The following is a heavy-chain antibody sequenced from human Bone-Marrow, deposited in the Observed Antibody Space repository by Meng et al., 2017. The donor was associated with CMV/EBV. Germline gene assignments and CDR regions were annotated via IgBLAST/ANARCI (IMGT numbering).Heavy chain of an antibody. CDR2: ISSSGSTI. Sequence: LSLTCAVYGGSFSGYYWSWIRQPPGKGLEWVSYISSSGSTIYYADSVKGRFTISRDNSKNTLYLQMNSLRAEDTAVYYCARRRTIFGVEYYYGMDVWGQGTTVTVSS. V-gene: IGHV3-11*04. D-gene: IGHD3-3*01. CDR1: GGSFSGYY. J-gene: IGHJ6*02. CDR3: ARRRTIFGVEYYYGMDV.